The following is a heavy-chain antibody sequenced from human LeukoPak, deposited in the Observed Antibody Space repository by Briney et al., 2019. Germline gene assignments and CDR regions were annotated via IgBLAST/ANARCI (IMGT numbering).Heavy chain of an antibody. CDR3: ARALDNYYDRSGYYYVGFDY. V-gene: IGHV4-34*01. Sequence: PSETLSLTCAVYGGSFSGYYWSWIRQPPGKGLEWIGEINHSGSTNYNPSLKSRVTISVDTSKNQFSLKLSSVTAADTAVYYCARALDNYYDRSGYYYVGFDYWGQGTLVTVSS. J-gene: IGHJ4*02. D-gene: IGHD3-22*01. CDR2: INHSGST. CDR1: GGSFSGYY.